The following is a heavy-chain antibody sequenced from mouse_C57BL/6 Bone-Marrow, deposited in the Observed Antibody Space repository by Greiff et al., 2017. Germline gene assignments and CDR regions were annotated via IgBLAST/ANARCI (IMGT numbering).Heavy chain of an antibody. Sequence: EVQLQESGGDLVKPGGSLKLSCAASGFTFSSYGMSWVRQTPDKRLEWVATISSGGSYTYYPDSVKGRFTISRDNAKNTLYLQMSSLKSEDTAMYYCARHHAGCAYGGQGTLVTVSA. CDR1: GFTFSSYG. CDR2: ISSGGSYT. V-gene: IGHV5-6*01. J-gene: IGHJ3*01. CDR3: ARHHAGCAY.